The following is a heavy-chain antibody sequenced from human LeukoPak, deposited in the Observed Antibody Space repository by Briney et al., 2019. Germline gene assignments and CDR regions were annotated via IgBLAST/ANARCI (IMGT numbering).Heavy chain of an antibody. D-gene: IGHD3-22*01. CDR1: GFTFSSYW. J-gene: IGHJ4*02. Sequence: GRSLRLSCAASGFTFSSYWMSWVRQAPGKGLEWVANIKQDGSEKYYVDSVKGRFTISRDNAKNSLYLQMNSLRAEDTAVYYCARDSYIMYYYDSSGYYYFDYWGQGTLVTVSS. CDR2: IKQDGSEK. V-gene: IGHV3-7*01. CDR3: ARDSYIMYYYDSSGYYYFDY.